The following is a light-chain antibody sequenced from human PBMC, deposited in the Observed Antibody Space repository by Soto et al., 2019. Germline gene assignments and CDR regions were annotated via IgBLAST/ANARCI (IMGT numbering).Light chain of an antibody. CDR1: QSVGGS. J-gene: IGKJ1*01. CDR2: HTS. V-gene: IGKV3-20*01. CDR3: QQYTSSPRT. Sequence: ETVLTQSPGTLSLSPGERATLSCRASQSVGGSLACYQQRPGQAPRLLVYHTSNRATGIPDRFSASGSGTDFTLTISRLEPEDFAVYYCQQYTSSPRTFGQGTKVEIK.